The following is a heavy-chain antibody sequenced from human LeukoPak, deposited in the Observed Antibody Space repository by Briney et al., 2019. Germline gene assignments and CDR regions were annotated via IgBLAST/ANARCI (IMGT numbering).Heavy chain of an antibody. Sequence: SETLSLTCTVSGASISPYYWSWIRQPAGKGLEWIGHIHTSGSTNYNPSLKSRVTMSLDMSNNQFSLKLNSVTAADTAVYYCAKEGVIRGVIDYWGQGALVTVSS. CDR1: GASISPYY. CDR3: AKEGVIRGVIDY. V-gene: IGHV4-4*07. D-gene: IGHD3-10*01. J-gene: IGHJ4*02. CDR2: IHTSGST.